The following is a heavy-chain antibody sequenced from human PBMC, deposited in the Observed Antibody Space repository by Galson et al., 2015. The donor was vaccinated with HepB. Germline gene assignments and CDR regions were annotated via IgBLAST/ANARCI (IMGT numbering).Heavy chain of an antibody. J-gene: IGHJ6*02. Sequence: SETLSLTCAVYGGSFSGYYWSWIRQPPGKGLEWIGEINHSGSTNYNPSLKSRVNISVDTSKNQFSLKVSSVTAADTAVYYCARTVFGDYYAMDVWGQGTTVTVSS. CDR2: INHSGST. V-gene: IGHV4-34*01. CDR3: ARTVFGDYYAMDV. CDR1: GGSFSGYY. D-gene: IGHD3-10*02.